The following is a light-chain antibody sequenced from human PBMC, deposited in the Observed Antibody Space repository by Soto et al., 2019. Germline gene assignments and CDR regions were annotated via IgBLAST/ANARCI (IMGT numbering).Light chain of an antibody. CDR2: EVI. CDR1: SSDVGAYNY. V-gene: IGLV2-14*01. CDR3: SSYTTTSPLWV. J-gene: IGLJ3*02. Sequence: QSVLTQPASVSGSPGQSITISCTGTSSDVGAYNYVSWYQQHPGKAPKLLIYEVISRPSGVSSRFSGSKSGNTASLTISGLQAEDESSYYCSSYTTTSPLWVFGGGTKLTVL.